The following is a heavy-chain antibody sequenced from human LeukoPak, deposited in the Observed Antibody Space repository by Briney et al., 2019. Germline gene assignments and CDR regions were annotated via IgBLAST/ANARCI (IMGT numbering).Heavy chain of an antibody. Sequence: SETLSLTCNVSGGSINSYYWSWIRQPAGEGLEWIGRLYSSGSTNYNPSLKSRVTMSVDTSKNQFSLKLSSVTAADTAVYYCARGKSYCGGDCYGYWGRGTLVTVSS. J-gene: IGHJ4*02. V-gene: IGHV4-4*07. CDR2: LYSSGST. CDR3: ARGKSYCGGDCYGY. CDR1: GGSINSYY. D-gene: IGHD2-21*02.